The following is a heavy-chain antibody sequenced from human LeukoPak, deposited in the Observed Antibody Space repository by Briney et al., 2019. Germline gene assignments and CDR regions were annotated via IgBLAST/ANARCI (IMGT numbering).Heavy chain of an antibody. CDR1: GGSISSGDYY. V-gene: IGHV4-30-4*08. Sequence: PSQTLSLTCTVSGGSISSGDYYWRWIRQPPGKGLEWIGYIYYSGSTYYNPSLKSRVTISVDTSKNQFSLKLSSVTAADTAVYYCATSRLYDFWSGYYRHYQGVDYWGQGTLVTVSS. CDR2: IYYSGST. CDR3: ATSRLYDFWSGYYRHYQGVDY. J-gene: IGHJ4*02. D-gene: IGHD3-3*01.